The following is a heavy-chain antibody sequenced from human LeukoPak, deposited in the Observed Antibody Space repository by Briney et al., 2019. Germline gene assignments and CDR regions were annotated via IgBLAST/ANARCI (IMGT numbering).Heavy chain of an antibody. CDR2: ISGSGGST. CDR3: AKDGFGTTGTREFDY. D-gene: IGHD1-1*01. CDR1: GFTFSRYA. V-gene: IGHV3-23*01. Sequence: GESLSLSCAASGFTFSRYAMSWVRQAPGKGLEWVSAISGSGGSTYYPDSVMGRFTISRDNSKNTLYLQMNSLTAEATAVYYCAKDGFGTTGTREFDYWGQGTLVTVSS. J-gene: IGHJ4*02.